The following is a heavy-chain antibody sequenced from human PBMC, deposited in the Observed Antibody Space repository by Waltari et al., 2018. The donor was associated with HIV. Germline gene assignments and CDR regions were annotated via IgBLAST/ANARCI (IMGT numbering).Heavy chain of an antibody. Sequence: EVQLVESGGGLVKPGGSLRLSCAGSGFTFSSYGMNWVRQAPGKGREGGAYMSGSSGHMKYADSVKGRVTISGDNAKNSLYLQINSLGAEDTAVYYCASRSSGRVAYGLDVWGQGTTVIVSS. CDR3: ASRSSGRVAYGLDV. D-gene: IGHD6-19*01. CDR1: GFTFSSYG. J-gene: IGHJ6*02. CDR2: MSGSSGHM. V-gene: IGHV3-21*01.